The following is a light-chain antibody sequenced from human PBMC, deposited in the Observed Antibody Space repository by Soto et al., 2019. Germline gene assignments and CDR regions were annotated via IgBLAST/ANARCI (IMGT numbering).Light chain of an antibody. Sequence: QSALTQPASVSGSPGQSITISCSGASSDVGAYNHVSWYQHHPGKAPKLIIYNVSQRPSGVSDRFSGSKSGNTASLTISGLQAEDEANYYCSSYTSGSPFVLFGGGTKVTVL. V-gene: IGLV2-14*03. CDR3: SSYTSGSPFVL. J-gene: IGLJ2*01. CDR1: SSDVGAYNH. CDR2: NVS.